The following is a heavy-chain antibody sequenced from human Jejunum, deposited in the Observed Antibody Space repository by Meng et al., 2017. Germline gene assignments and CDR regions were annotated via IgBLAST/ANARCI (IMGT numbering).Heavy chain of an antibody. CDR2: VRAYNGNT. CDR3: TILSHCTGGTCYPYDY. Sequence: QVPLGQSGAAGEKPGDSVKVSCRISGYTFTSYGISWVGLAHRQGLEGMGWVRAYNGNTNYAQKFKGRVTMTTDTSTSTAYMELRSLRSDDTAVYYCTILSHCTGGTCYPYDYWGQGTLVTVSS. J-gene: IGHJ4*02. CDR1: GYTFTSYG. D-gene: IGHD2-15*01. V-gene: IGHV1-18*01.